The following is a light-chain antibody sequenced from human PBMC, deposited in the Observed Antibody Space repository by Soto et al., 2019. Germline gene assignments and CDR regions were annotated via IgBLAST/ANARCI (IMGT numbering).Light chain of an antibody. CDR3: GSYTSTYVRI. CDR1: RSDIGRYNY. V-gene: IGLV2-14*01. Sequence: QSALTQPASVSGSPGQSVTISCTGPRSDIGRYNYVSWYQQYPGRAPKLIIYEVTNRPSGVSDRFSGSKSGNVASLTISGLQAADEADYYCGSYTSTYVRIFGTGTKVTVL. CDR2: EVT. J-gene: IGLJ1*01.